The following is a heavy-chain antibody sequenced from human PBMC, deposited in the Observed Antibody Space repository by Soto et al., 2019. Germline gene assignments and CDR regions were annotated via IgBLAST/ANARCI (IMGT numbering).Heavy chain of an antibody. J-gene: IGHJ6*02. CDR1: GFTFSNAC. V-gene: IGHV3-15*07. CDR3: TKDGSIAVAKEYYYGMEV. Sequence: GGALRLSFAASGFTFSNACMNWVLQAPGKXLXWVGRIKSKTDGGKKEYAEKVKGRLTISRDDSKNTLYMQMNSMKTEDTAVCYCTKDGSIAVAKEYYYGMEVWGQGTTVTVYS. CDR2: IKSKTDGGKK. D-gene: IGHD6-19*01.